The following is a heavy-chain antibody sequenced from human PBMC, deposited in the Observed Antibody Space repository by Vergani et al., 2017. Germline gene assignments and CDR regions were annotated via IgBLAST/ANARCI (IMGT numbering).Heavy chain of an antibody. Sequence: QVQLVESGGGLVKPGGSLRLSCAASGFTFSDYYMSWIRQAPGKGLEWISYIGSGGGTIFYADSVKGRFTISRDNANNLVYLQMSSVRADDTAVYYCARDYGSGPPQSRRLLYDIGWFDPWGQGTLVTVSS. V-gene: IGHV3-11*04. CDR2: IGSGGGTI. CDR3: ARDYGSGPPQSRRLLYDIGWFDP. CDR1: GFTFSDYY. D-gene: IGHD3-10*01. J-gene: IGHJ5*02.